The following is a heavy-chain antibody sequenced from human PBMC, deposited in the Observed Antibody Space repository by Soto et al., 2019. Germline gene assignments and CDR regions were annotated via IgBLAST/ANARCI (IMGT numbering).Heavy chain of an antibody. CDR1: GFSLTSSGVG. Sequence: SGPTLVTPTQTLTLTCSFSGFSLTSSGVGVGLFRQPPGKALEWLGLIYWNDDDRYRASLHSRLTITKDTSKNQVVLTMTNMDPVDTATYYCAHRPGGSGFRYYFDYWGQGTLVNVSS. CDR2: IYWNDDD. V-gene: IGHV2-5*01. CDR3: AHRPGGSGFRYYFDY. J-gene: IGHJ4*02. D-gene: IGHD6-19*01.